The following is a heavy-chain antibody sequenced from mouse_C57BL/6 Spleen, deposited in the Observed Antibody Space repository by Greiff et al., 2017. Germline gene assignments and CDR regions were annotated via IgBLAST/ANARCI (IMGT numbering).Heavy chain of an antibody. CDR3: TRVGGGYYLYYFDY. V-gene: IGHV5-9-1*02. J-gene: IGHJ2*01. Sequence: EVKVVESGEGLVKPGGSLKLSCAASGFTFSSYAMSWVRQTPEKRLEWVAYISSGGDYIYYADTVKGRFTISRDNARNTLYLQMSSLKSEDTAMYYCTRVGGGYYLYYFDYWGQGTTLTVSS. CDR2: ISSGGDYI. CDR1: GFTFSSYA. D-gene: IGHD2-3*01.